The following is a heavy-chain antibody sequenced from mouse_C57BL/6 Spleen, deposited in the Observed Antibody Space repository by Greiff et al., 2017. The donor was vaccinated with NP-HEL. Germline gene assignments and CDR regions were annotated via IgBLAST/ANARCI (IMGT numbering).Heavy chain of an antibody. V-gene: IGHV5-16*01. J-gene: IGHJ1*03. D-gene: IGHD1-1*01. Sequence: EVMLVESEGGLVQPGRSMKLSCTASGFTFSDYYMAWVRQVPEKGLEWVANINYDGSSTYYLDSLKSRFIISRDNAKNILYLQMSSLKSEDTATYYCARGATTVVAPYFDVWGTGTTVTVSS. CDR3: ARGATTVVAPYFDV. CDR2: INYDGSST. CDR1: GFTFSDYY.